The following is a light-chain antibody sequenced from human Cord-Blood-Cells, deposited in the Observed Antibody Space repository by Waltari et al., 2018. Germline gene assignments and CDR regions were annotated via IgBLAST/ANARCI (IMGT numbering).Light chain of an antibody. CDR2: DAS. CDR3: QQYGSSPLT. CDR1: QSVSSY. J-gene: IGKJ4*01. Sequence: EIVLTQSPATLSLSPGERATLSCRASQSVSSYLAWYQLKPGQAPRLLIYDASNRATGIPARFSGSGSGTDFTLTISSLEPEDFAVYYCQQYGSSPLTFGGGTKVEIK. V-gene: IGKV3-11*01.